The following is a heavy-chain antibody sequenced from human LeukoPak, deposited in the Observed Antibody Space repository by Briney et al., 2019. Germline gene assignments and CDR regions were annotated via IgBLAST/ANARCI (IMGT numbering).Heavy chain of an antibody. CDR2: IYTSGST. Sequence: SETLSLTCTVSGGSISSGSYYWSWIRQPAGKGLEWIGRIYTSGSTNYNPSLKSRVTISVDTSKNQFSLKLSSVTAADTAVYYCARGRYYDSSGPPDWGQGTLVTVSS. J-gene: IGHJ4*02. D-gene: IGHD3-22*01. V-gene: IGHV4-61*02. CDR1: GGSISSGSYY. CDR3: ARGRYYDSSGPPD.